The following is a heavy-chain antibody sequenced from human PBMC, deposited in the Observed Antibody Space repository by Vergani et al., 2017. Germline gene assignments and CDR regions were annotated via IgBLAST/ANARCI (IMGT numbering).Heavy chain of an antibody. J-gene: IGHJ5*02. CDR1: GFTFSSYG. V-gene: IGHV3-15*01. CDR2: IKSKTDGGTT. CDR3: TTDGGSLNPDYNWFDP. D-gene: IGHD1-26*01. Sequence: VQLVESGGGVVQPGRSLRLSCAASGFTFSSYGMHWVRQAPGKGLEWVGRIKSKTDGGTTDYAAPVKGRFTISRDDSKNTLYLQMNSLKTEDTAVYYCTTDGGSLNPDYNWFDPWGQGTLVTVSS.